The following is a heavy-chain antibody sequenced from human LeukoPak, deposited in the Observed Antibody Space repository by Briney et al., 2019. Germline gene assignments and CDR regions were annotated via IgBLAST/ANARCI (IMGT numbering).Heavy chain of an antibody. V-gene: IGHV4-39*01. CDR2: IYYSGST. Sequence: SETLSLTCTVSGGSISSSSYYWGWIRQPPGKGLEWIGSIYYSGSTYYNPSLKSRVTISVDTSKNQFSLKLSSVTAADTAVYYCARHEVSDGSSWYTSWGQGTLVTVSS. D-gene: IGHD6-13*01. CDR3: ARHEVSDGSSWYTS. J-gene: IGHJ4*02. CDR1: GGSISSSSYY.